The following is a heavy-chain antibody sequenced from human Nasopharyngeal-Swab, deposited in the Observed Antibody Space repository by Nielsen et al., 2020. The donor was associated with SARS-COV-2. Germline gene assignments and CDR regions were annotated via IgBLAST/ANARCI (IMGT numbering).Heavy chain of an antibody. V-gene: IGHV3-30-3*01. Sequence: GGSLRLSCAASGFTFSSYAMHWVRQAPGKGLEWVAVISYDGSNKYYADSVKGRFTISRDNSKNTLYLQMNSLRSDDTAVYFCSRVPRVGGYSYGYDYWGQGTLVTVSS. CDR1: GFTFSSYA. D-gene: IGHD5-18*01. CDR2: ISYDGSNK. CDR3: SRVPRVGGYSYGYDY. J-gene: IGHJ4*02.